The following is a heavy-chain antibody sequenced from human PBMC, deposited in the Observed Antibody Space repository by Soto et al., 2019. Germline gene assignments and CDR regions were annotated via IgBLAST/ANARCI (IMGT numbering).Heavy chain of an antibody. CDR2: ISYDGSNK. CDR1: GFTFGDYA. V-gene: IGHV3-30*04. Sequence: GGSLRLSCTASGFTFGDYAMSWFRQAPGKGLEWVAVISYDGSNKYYADSVKGRFTISRDNSKNTLYLQVNSLRAEDTAVYYCAKDRGCSSLDYYYGMDVWGQGTTVTVSS. J-gene: IGHJ6*02. CDR3: AKDRGCSSLDYYYGMDV. D-gene: IGHD2-15*01.